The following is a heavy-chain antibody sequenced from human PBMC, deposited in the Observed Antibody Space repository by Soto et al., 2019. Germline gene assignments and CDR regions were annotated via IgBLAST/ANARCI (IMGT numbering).Heavy chain of an antibody. Sequence: QVQLQESGPGLVKPSGTLSLTCAVSGGSISSSNWWRWVRQPPGKGLEWIGEIYHSGNTNYHPSLKSRVTLAVDKSRSQFSLKLSSVPAADPAVYYCARRWGEGRVDYWGQGTLVTVSS. J-gene: IGHJ4*02. CDR1: GGSISSSNW. V-gene: IGHV4-4*02. CDR2: IYHSGNT. CDR3: ARRWGEGRVDY. D-gene: IGHD3-10*01.